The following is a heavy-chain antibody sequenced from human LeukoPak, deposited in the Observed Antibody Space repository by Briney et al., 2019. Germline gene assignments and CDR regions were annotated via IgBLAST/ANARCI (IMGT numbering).Heavy chain of an antibody. CDR2: ISGSGGST. CDR1: RLTFNIHA. V-gene: IGHV3-23*01. D-gene: IGHD3-10*01. CDR3: AKDPFRLRCGDFYYFDY. Sequence: GGSLRLSCAASRLTFNIHAMNWARQSPGKGLVWVSGISGSGGSTNYAVSVKGRFTISRDNSNDTLYLQMISLRAEDTAVYYCAKDPFRLRCGDFYYFDYWGQGTVVTVSS. J-gene: IGHJ4*02.